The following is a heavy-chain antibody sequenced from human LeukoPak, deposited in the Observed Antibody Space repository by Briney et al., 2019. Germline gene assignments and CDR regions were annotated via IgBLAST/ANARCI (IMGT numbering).Heavy chain of an antibody. CDR2: ITWNSGST. CDR1: GFSFDDYA. CDR3: AKDACSGTSCSFDH. Sequence: GGSLRLSCAASGFSFDDYAMHWVRQAPGKGLEWVSGITWNSGSTGYADSVKGRFTISRDNAKNSLFVQMNSLRAEDTALYYCAKDACSGTSCSFDHWGQGTLVTVSS. V-gene: IGHV3-9*01. J-gene: IGHJ4*02. D-gene: IGHD2-2*01.